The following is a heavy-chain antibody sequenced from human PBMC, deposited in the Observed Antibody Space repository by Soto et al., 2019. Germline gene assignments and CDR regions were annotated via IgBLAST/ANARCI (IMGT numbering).Heavy chain of an antibody. J-gene: IGHJ4*02. CDR3: XXXXXXXXXGRSSCHPAGAY. CDR2: ISYDGSHK. CDR1: GFTFSNYG. D-gene: IGHD2-15*01. V-gene: IGHV3-30*03. Sequence: QVQLVESGGGVVQPGRSLRLSCAGSGFTFSNYGLHWVRQAPGKGLEWVAVISYDGSHKYYADSVKGRFTISRDNSNXXXXXXXXXXXXXXXXXXXXXXXXXXXXXGRSSCHPAGAYWGQGTLVTVSS.